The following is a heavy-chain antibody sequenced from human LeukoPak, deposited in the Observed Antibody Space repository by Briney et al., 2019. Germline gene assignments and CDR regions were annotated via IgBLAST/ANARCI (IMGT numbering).Heavy chain of an antibody. CDR1: GYSISSGYY. V-gene: IGHV4-38-2*02. J-gene: IGHJ4*02. Sequence: SETLSLTCTVSGYSISSGYYWGWIRQPPGKGLEWIGSIYYSGSTYYNPSLKSRVTISVDTSKNQFSLKLSSVTAADTAVYYCATKFTNSRIDYWGQGTLVTVSS. CDR3: ATKFTNSRIDY. D-gene: IGHD4-23*01. CDR2: IYYSGST.